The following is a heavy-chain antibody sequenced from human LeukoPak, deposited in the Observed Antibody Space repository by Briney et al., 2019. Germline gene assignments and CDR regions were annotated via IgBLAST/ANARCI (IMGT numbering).Heavy chain of an antibody. CDR1: GFSFNEYA. CDR2: ITWDSGSI. CDR3: TKGEIYGMDV. Sequence: GGSLRLSCVGFGFSFNEYAMHWVRQVPGKGLEWVSGITWDSGSIGYADSVKGRFTISRDNAKKFLYLQMNSLRAEDTALYYCTKGEIYGMDVWGQGTTVTVSS. J-gene: IGHJ6*02. V-gene: IGHV3-9*01.